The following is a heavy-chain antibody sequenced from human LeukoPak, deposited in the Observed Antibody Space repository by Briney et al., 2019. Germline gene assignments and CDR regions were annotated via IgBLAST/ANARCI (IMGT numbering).Heavy chain of an antibody. J-gene: IGHJ4*02. Sequence: GGSLRLSCAASGFTVSSNYMSWVRQAPGKGLEWVSVIYSGGSTYYADSVKGRFTISRDNSKNTLYLQMNSLRAEDTAVYYCARIRSGSYYEVLDYWGQGTLVTVSS. D-gene: IGHD1-26*01. CDR3: ARIRSGSYYEVLDY. V-gene: IGHV3-66*01. CDR1: GFTVSSNY. CDR2: IYSGGST.